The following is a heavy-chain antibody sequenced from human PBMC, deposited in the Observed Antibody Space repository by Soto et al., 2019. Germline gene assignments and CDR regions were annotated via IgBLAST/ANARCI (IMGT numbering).Heavy chain of an antibody. CDR2: ISYDGSNK. CDR3: AKEFRMRKYYDNSGDDAFDI. J-gene: IGHJ3*02. D-gene: IGHD3-22*01. Sequence: QVQLVESGGGVVQPGRSLRLSCAASGFTFSSYGMHWVRQAPGKGLEWVAVISYDGSNKYYADSVKGRFTISRDNSKNTLYLQQTSLRAKDTALFYCAKEFRMRKYYDNSGDDAFDIWGPGKMVSVSS. V-gene: IGHV3-30*18. CDR1: GFTFSSYG.